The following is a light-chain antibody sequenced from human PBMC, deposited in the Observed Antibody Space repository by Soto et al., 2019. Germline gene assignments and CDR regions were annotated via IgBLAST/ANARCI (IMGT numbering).Light chain of an antibody. V-gene: IGKV3D-20*02. Sequence: TQSPSTLSASVGDRVTITCRASQTVRNNYLAWYQQKPGQAPRLLIYDASSRATGIPDRFSGGGSGTDLFXTWRMVPNEDFAVYYCQQCSSYPLTFGGGNKVDI. CDR3: QQCSSYPLT. CDR2: DAS. J-gene: IGKJ4*01. CDR1: QTVRNNY.